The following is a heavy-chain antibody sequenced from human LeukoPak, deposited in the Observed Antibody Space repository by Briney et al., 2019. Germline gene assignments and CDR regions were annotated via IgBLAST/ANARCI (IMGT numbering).Heavy chain of an antibody. CDR3: ARDTLIAYCGGDCYKDYYYGMDV. CDR2: INPNSGGT. CDR1: GYTFTGYY. V-gene: IGHV1-2*02. J-gene: IGHJ6*02. Sequence: ASVKVSCKASGYTFTGYYMHWVRQAPGQGLEWMGWINPNSGGTNYAQKFQGRATMTRDTSISTAYMELSRLRSDDTAVYYCARDTLIAYCGGDCYKDYYYGMDVWGQGTTVTVSS. D-gene: IGHD2-21*02.